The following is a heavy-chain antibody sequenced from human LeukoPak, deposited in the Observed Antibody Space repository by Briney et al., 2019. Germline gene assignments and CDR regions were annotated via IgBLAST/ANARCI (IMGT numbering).Heavy chain of an antibody. CDR1: GYTFTSYA. J-gene: IGHJ3*02. V-gene: IGHV1-3*01. D-gene: IGHD6-19*01. CDR3: ARDSSGWGMISGGAFDI. CDR2: INAGNGNT. Sequence: GASVKVSCKASGYTFTSYAMHWVRQAPGQRLEWMGWINAGNGNTKYSQEFQGRVTITRDTSASTAYMELRSLRSDDTAVYYCARDSSGWGMISGGAFDIWGQGTMVTVSS.